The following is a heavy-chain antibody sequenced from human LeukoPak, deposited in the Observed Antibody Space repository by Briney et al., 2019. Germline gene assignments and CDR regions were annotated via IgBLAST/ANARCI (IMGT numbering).Heavy chain of an antibody. CDR1: GGSFSGYY. J-gene: IGHJ4*02. V-gene: IGHV4-34*01. Sequence: SETLSLTCAVYGGSFSGYYWSWIRQPPGKGLEWIGEINHSGSTNYNPSLKSRVTLSVDTSKNQFSLKLTSVTAADTAVYYCARHVRGYELPWGQGTLVTVSS. CDR3: ARHVRGYELP. D-gene: IGHD5-12*01. CDR2: INHSGST.